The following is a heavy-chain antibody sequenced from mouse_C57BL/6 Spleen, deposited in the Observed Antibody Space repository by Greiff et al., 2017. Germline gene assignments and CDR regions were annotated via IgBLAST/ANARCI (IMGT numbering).Heavy chain of an antibody. J-gene: IGHJ3*01. Sequence: EVQLVESGGGLVKPGGSLKLSCAASGFTFSSYTMSWVRQTPEKRLEWVATISGGGGNTYYPDSVKGRFTISRDNAKNTLYLQMSSLRSKDTALDYCARPGGDCYPVGFAYWGQGTLVTVSA. CDR1: GFTFSSYT. CDR3: ARPGGDCYPVGFAY. V-gene: IGHV5-9*01. CDR2: ISGGGGNT. D-gene: IGHD2-3*01.